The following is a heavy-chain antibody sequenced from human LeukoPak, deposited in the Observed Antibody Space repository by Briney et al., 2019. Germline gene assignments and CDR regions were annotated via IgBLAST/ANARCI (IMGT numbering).Heavy chain of an antibody. J-gene: IGHJ4*02. V-gene: IGHV3-7*01. Sequence: GGSLRLSCAASGFAFNNYWMTWVRQAPGKGLECVASVNEDESEKYYVDSVKGRFTISRDNAKNSVFLQMNSLRAEDTAVYYCARDEGLFAYWGQGALVTVSS. CDR1: GFAFNNYW. CDR2: VNEDESEK. D-gene: IGHD3/OR15-3a*01. CDR3: ARDEGLFAY.